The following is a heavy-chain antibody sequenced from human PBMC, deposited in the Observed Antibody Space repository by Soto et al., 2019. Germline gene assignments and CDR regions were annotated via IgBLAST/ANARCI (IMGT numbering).Heavy chain of an antibody. Sequence: QVELVESGGGLAKPGGSLRLSCAASGFTFSDYDMSWIRQAPGKGLEWVSYTSSSGSTIYYADSVKGRFTMSRDNAKNSMYLHMDSLRVEDTAVYYCARDPQVIAVDHSYYYVMDVWGQGTTVTVSS. CDR3: ARDPQVIAVDHSYYYVMDV. CDR1: GFTFSDYD. D-gene: IGHD6-19*01. V-gene: IGHV3-11*01. CDR2: TSSSGSTI. J-gene: IGHJ6*02.